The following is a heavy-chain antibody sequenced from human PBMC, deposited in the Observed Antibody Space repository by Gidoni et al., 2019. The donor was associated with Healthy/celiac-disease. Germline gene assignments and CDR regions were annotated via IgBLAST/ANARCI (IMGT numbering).Heavy chain of an antibody. J-gene: IGHJ4*02. CDR2: ISYDGSNK. V-gene: IGHV3-30*18. CDR3: AKGQWLIIDY. Sequence: QVQLVESGGGVVQPGRSLRLSCAASGFTFSSYGMHWVRQAPGKGLEWVAVISYDGSNKYYADSVKGRFTISRDNSKNTLYLQMNSLRAEDTAVYYCAKGQWLIIDYWGQGTLVTVSS. CDR1: GFTFSSYG. D-gene: IGHD6-19*01.